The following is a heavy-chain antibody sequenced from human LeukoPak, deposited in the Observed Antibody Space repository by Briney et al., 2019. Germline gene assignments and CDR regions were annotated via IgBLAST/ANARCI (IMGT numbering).Heavy chain of an antibody. CDR1: GFTFSSYA. J-gene: IGHJ6*02. Sequence: GGSLRLSCAASGFTFSSYAMSWVRQAPGKGLEWVSAISGSGGSTYYADSVKGRFTISRDNSKNTLYLQMNSLRTEDTAVYYCAKGITIFGVVPGGMDVGGQGTTVTVSS. CDR2: ISGSGGST. D-gene: IGHD3-3*01. CDR3: AKGITIFGVVPGGMDV. V-gene: IGHV3-23*01.